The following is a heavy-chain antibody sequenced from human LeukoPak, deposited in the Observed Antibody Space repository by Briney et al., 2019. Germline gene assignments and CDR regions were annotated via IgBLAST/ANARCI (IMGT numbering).Heavy chain of an antibody. Sequence: GGSLRLSCAASGLTFRSYGMHGVRQAPGQGLEWITAIQYDGSKTYYADSVKGRFTISRDQSKNTLDLQMSSLRAEDTAMYYCARDSCSRPSCFDLWGRGTLVTVSS. V-gene: IGHV3-33*05. CDR1: GLTFRSYG. D-gene: IGHD2-2*01. CDR2: IQYDGSKT. J-gene: IGHJ4*03. CDR3: ARDSCSRPSCFDL.